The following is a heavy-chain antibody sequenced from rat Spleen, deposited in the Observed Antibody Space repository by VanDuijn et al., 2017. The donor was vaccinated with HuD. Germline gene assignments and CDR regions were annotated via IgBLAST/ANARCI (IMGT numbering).Heavy chain of an antibody. D-gene: IGHD1-1*01. Sequence: EVQVVESGGGLVQPGRSMKLSCAASGFTFSNYYMAWVRQAPTKGLEWVAYISAGGGSTYYRDSVKGRFTISRDDAKNTLYLQMDSLRSEDTATYYCVRDPSTTVALDYWGQGVMVTVSS. CDR1: GFTFSNYY. V-gene: IGHV5-25*01. CDR3: VRDPSTTVALDY. CDR2: ISAGGGST. J-gene: IGHJ2*01.